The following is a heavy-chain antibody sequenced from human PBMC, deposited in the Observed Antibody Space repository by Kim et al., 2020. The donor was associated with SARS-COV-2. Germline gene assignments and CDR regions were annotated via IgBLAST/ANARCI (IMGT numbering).Heavy chain of an antibody. V-gene: IGHV3-66*01. D-gene: IGHD1-1*01. CDR2: IYSGGSR. Sequence: GGSLRLSCAASGFTFSGYYMNWVRQAPGKGLEWVSVIYSGGSRYYSASFKGSFTISRDDTKNTLHLLLNSLLTDETTAYYCSGSAYSLVFFYHYYYLGM. CDR1: GFTFSGYY. J-gene: IGHJ6*01. CDR3: SGSAYSLVFFYHYYYLGM.